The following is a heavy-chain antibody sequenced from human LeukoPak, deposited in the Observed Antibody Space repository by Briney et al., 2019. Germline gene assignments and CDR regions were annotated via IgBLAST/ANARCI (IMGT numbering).Heavy chain of an antibody. V-gene: IGHV4-34*01. CDR3: ARGNIVATILGGLHGTTAFDF. CDR1: GGAFSDYY. Sequence: SETLSLTCGVAGGAFSDYYWSWIRQAPGKGLEWIGEMIQSGSSNYNPSLRSRVTISGDTSRNQFSLKLNSLTAADTAVYYCARGNIVATILGGLHGTTAFDFWGQGILVTVSS. CDR2: MIQSGSS. D-gene: IGHD5-12*01. J-gene: IGHJ4*02.